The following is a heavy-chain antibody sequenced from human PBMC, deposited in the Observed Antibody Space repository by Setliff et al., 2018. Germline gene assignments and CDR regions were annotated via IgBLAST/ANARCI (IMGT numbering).Heavy chain of an antibody. Sequence: VASVKVSCKASGYTLSNSILSWVRQAPGQGLEWMGWISAYNGKTYFAQKFQDRITLTTDTSTNTGYLELRGLGSDDTAVYYCLRLVRYCTKIACQATSGDEVWGLGTLVTVSS. D-gene: IGHD2-8*01. J-gene: IGHJ4*02. CDR2: ISAYNGKT. CDR3: LRLVRYCTKIACQATSGDEV. CDR1: GYTLSNSI. V-gene: IGHV1-18*01.